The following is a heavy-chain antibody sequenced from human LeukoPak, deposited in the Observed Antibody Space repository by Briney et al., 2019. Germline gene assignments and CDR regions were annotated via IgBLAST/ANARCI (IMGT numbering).Heavy chain of an antibody. V-gene: IGHV4-59*08. D-gene: IGHD6-19*01. CDR1: GGSISSYY. J-gene: IGHJ4*02. CDR3: ARAVSGRFDY. Sequence: KTSETLSLTCTVSGGSISSYYWSWIRQPPGKGLEWIGYIYYSGSTNYNPSLNSRVTISVDTSKNQFSLRLSSVTAADTAIYYCARAVSGRFDYWGQGTLVTVSS. CDR2: IYYSGST.